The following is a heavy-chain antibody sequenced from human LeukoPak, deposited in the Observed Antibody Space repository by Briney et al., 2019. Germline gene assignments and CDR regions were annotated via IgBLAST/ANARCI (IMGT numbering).Heavy chain of an antibody. V-gene: IGHV3-30-3*01. D-gene: IGHD6-19*01. CDR3: ANIAVTGDFDY. CDR2: ISYDGSIK. J-gene: IGHJ4*02. Sequence: GGSLRLSCSASGFTFDTFVMHWVRQVPGQGLEWLALISYDGSIKYYADSVKGRFTISRDNSKNTLYLQMNSLRTQDTAVYFCANIAVTGDFDYWGQGTLVTVSS. CDR1: GFTFDTFV.